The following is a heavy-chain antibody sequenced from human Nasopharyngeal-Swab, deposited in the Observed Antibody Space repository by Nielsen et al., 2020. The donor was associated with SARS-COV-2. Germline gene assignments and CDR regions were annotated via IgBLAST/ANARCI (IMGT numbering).Heavy chain of an antibody. V-gene: IGHV1-69*13. J-gene: IGHJ4*02. CDR1: GGTFISYA. Sequence: SVKVSCKASGGTFISYAISWVRQAPGQGLEWMGGIIPIFGTANYAQKFQGRVTITADESTSTAYMELSSLRSEDTAVYYCASSPRGPLRFLEWLLSGYFDYWGQGTLVTVSS. CDR2: IIPIFGTA. CDR3: ASSPRGPLRFLEWLLSGYFDY. D-gene: IGHD3-3*01.